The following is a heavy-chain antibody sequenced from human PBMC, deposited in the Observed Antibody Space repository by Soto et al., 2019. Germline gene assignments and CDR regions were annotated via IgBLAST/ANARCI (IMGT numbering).Heavy chain of an antibody. Sequence: QITLKESGPALVKPTQTLTLTCTFSGFSLSTSGLGVAWIRQPPGKALEWLALIYWDDDKRYSPSLKSRLTITKDXXKXQXXLTMTNMDPVDTATYYCVHRRYDILTGYSSDAFDIWGQGTMVTVSS. J-gene: IGHJ3*02. CDR3: VHRRYDILTGYSSDAFDI. D-gene: IGHD3-9*01. V-gene: IGHV2-5*02. CDR2: IYWDDDK. CDR1: GFSLSTSGLG.